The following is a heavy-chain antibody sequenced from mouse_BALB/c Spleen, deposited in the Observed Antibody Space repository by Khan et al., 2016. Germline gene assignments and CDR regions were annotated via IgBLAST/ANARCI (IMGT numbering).Heavy chain of an antibody. CDR2: INPSTGYT. D-gene: IGHD1-2*01. CDR1: GYTFTSYW. CDR3: ASRITTALDY. J-gene: IGHJ2*01. Sequence: QVQLKQSGAELAKPGASVKMSCKASGYTFTSYWMHWVKQRPGQGLEWIGYINPSTGYTEYTQKFKDKATLTADKSSSTAYMQLSSLTSEDSAVYYCASRITTALDYWGQGTTLTVSS. V-gene: IGHV1-7*01.